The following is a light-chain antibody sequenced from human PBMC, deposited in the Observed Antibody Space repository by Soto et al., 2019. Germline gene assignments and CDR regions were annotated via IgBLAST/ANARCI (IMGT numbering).Light chain of an antibody. J-gene: IGKJ1*01. CDR3: QQYNSYWT. CDR1: QSISSW. V-gene: IGKV1-5*01. CDR2: DAS. Sequence: DIQMTQSPSTLSASVGDRVTITCRASQSISSWLAWYQQKPGKAPKLLIYDASSLESGVPSRFSGSGSGTEFTITISSLQADDFATYYCQQYNSYWTFGQGTKVDIK.